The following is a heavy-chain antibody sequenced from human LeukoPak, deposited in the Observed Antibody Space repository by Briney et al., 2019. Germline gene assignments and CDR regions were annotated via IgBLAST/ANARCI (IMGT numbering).Heavy chain of an antibody. Sequence: GGSLRLSCAASGFTFSSYEMNWVRQAPGKGLEWVSYISSSGSTIYYADSVKGRFTISRDNAKNSLYLQMNSLRAEDTAVYYCAKNRYRIPLDYWGQGTLVTVSS. D-gene: IGHD6-13*01. J-gene: IGHJ4*02. V-gene: IGHV3-48*03. CDR3: AKNRYRIPLDY. CDR1: GFTFSSYE. CDR2: ISSSGSTI.